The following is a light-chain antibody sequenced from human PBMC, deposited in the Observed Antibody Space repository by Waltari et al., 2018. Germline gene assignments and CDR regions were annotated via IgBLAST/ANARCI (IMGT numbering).Light chain of an antibody. J-gene: IGLJ3*02. CDR2: EGT. CDR3: CSFAGGSSWV. V-gene: IGLV2-23*01. CDR1: SSDIGS. Sequence: QSALTHPASVSGSPGQSITISCTRTSSDIGSVAWYQPHPGMAPKLMIYEGTKRPSGLSNRFSGSKSGNTASLTISGLQAEDDADYYCCSFAGGSSWVFGGGTKVTVL.